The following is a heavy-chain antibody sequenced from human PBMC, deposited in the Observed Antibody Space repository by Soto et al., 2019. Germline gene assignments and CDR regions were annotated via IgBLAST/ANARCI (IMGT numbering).Heavy chain of an antibody. CDR2: IKQDGSEK. CDR1: GFTFSNYW. Sequence: EVQLVESGGGLVQPGGSLRLSCVVSGFTFSNYWMSWVRQTPGKGLEWVASIKQDGSEKYYMDSVKGRITISKDNAENSLYLQMNSLRAEDTAVYYCARDAHSTFDFWGQGNLVTVSS. V-gene: IGHV3-7*01. J-gene: IGHJ4*02. CDR3: ARDAHSTFDF.